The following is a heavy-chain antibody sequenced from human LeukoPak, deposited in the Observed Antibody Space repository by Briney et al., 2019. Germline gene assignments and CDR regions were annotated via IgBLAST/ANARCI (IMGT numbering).Heavy chain of an antibody. CDR1: GGTFSSYA. V-gene: IGHV1-69*06. Sequence: ASVKVSCKASGGTFSSYAISWVRQAPGQGVEWMGRIIPIFGTANYAQKFQGRVTITADKSTSTAYMELSSLRSEDTAVYYCARDRLHCGGDCDVPDYCGQGTLVTVSS. CDR2: IIPIFGTA. J-gene: IGHJ4*02. CDR3: ARDRLHCGGDCDVPDY. D-gene: IGHD2-21*02.